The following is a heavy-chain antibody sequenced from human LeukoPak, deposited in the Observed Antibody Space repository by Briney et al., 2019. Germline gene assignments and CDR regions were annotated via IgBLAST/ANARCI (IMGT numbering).Heavy chain of an antibody. CDR3: AKDMHYNDGRWEFDP. CDR1: GFNFGNFA. CDR2: MIGTGDT. D-gene: IGHD5-24*01. Sequence: PAESLGLSCVASGFNFGNFAVTWVRQAPGKGLEWVSGMIGTGDTYYADSVKGRFTMFRDYSRTTLYLQMNNLIFEDTAIYYCAKDMHYNDGRWEFDPWGQGTLVTVSS. V-gene: IGHV3-23*01. J-gene: IGHJ5*02.